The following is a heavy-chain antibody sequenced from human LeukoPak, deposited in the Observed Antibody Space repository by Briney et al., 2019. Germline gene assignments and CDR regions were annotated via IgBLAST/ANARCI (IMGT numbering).Heavy chain of an antibody. Sequence: VSVKVSCKVSGYTLTELSMHWVRQAPGKGLEWMGGFDPEDGETIYAQKFQGRVTMTEDTSTDTAYMELSSLRSEDTAVYYCATDLVTMVRGVTHFEAFDIWGQGTMVTVSS. J-gene: IGHJ3*02. CDR3: ATDLVTMVRGVTHFEAFDI. CDR2: FDPEDGET. D-gene: IGHD3-10*01. CDR1: GYTLTELS. V-gene: IGHV1-24*01.